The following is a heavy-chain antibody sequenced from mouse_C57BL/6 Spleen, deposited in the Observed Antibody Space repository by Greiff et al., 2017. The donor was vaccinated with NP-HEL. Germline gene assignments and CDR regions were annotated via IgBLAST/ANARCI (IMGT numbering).Heavy chain of an antibody. J-gene: IGHJ2*01. CDR3: TGEGGYFDY. CDR1: GFTFSNYW. V-gene: IGHV6-3*01. CDR2: IRLKSDNYAT. Sequence: EVKVEESGGGLVQPGGSMKLSCVASGFTFSNYWMNWVRQSPEKGLEWVAQIRLKSDNYATHYAESVKGRFTISRDDSKSSVYLQMNNLRAEDTGIYYCTGEGGYFDYWGQGTTLTVSS.